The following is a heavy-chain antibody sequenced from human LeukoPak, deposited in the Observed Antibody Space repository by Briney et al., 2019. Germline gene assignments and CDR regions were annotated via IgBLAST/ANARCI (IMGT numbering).Heavy chain of an antibody. Sequence: AGGSLRLSCAASGFTFSSYSMNWVRQAPGKGLEWVSSISSSSSYICYADSVKGRFTISRDNAKNSLYLQMNSLRAEDTAVYYCARDSYYYDSSGRTPDLDYWGQGTLVTVSS. J-gene: IGHJ4*02. V-gene: IGHV3-21*01. CDR2: ISSSSSYI. D-gene: IGHD3-22*01. CDR1: GFTFSSYS. CDR3: ARDSYYYDSSGRTPDLDY.